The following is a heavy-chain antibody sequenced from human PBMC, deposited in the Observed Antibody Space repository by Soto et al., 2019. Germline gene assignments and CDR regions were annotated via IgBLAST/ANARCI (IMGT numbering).Heavy chain of an antibody. V-gene: IGHV1-69*08. J-gene: IGHJ6*03. Sequence: QVQLVQSGAEVKKPGSSVKVSCKASGGTFSSYTISWVRQAPGQGLEWMGRIIPILGIANYAQKFQGRVTITADKNTSTTNFELISMRTEDTAVYYCAGEHPPGADYYYYYMDVWGKGTPVTVSS. CDR1: GGTFSSYT. CDR2: IIPILGIA. D-gene: IGHD3-10*01. CDR3: AGEHPPGADYYYYYMDV.